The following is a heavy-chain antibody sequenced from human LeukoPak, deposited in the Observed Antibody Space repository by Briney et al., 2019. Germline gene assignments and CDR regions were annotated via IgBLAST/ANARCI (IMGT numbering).Heavy chain of an antibody. Sequence: ASVKVSCKASGYTFTSYAMNWVRQAPGQGLEWMGWINTNTGNPTYAQGFTGRFVFSLDTSVSTAYLQISSLKAEDTAVYYCARGEYYYDSSGIFPQGDYWGQGTLVTVSS. CDR1: GYTFTSYA. J-gene: IGHJ4*02. D-gene: IGHD3-22*01. CDR3: ARGEYYYDSSGIFPQGDY. CDR2: INTNTGNP. V-gene: IGHV7-4-1*02.